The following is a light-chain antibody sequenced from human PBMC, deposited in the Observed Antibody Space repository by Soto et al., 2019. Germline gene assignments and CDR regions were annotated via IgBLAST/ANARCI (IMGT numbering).Light chain of an antibody. CDR1: QSVLYSSNNKNY. Sequence: DIVMTQSPDSLAVSLGERATINCKSSQSVLYSSNNKNYLAWYQQKPGQPSKLLIYWASTRESGVPDRFSGSGSGTDFTLTISRLQAEDVAVYYCQQYYSIPVTFGQGTRLEIK. J-gene: IGKJ5*01. CDR3: QQYYSIPVT. V-gene: IGKV4-1*01. CDR2: WAS.